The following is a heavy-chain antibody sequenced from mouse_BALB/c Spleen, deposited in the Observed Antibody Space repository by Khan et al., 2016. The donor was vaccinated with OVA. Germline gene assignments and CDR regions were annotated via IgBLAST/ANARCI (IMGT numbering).Heavy chain of an antibody. CDR1: GYSITSDYA. Sequence: EVQLVESGPGLVKPSQSLSLTCTVTGYSITSDYAWNWIRQLPGNKQEWMGYIKYSGNTSYNPFLKSRFSITRNTSTTHSFLQMRSVTTEATATYYYVRSGSVSTVLITDFDYWGQGTTLTVSA. J-gene: IGHJ2*01. CDR3: VRSGSVSTVLITDFDY. D-gene: IGHD1-1*01. V-gene: IGHV3-2*02. CDR2: IKYSGNT.